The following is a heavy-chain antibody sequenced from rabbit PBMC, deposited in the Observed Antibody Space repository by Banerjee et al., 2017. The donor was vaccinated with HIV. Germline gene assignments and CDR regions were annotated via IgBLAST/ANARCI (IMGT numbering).Heavy chain of an antibody. CDR2: IYVGRSGSP. J-gene: IGHJ4*01. Sequence: QEQLEESGGDLVKPGASLTLTCTASGFSFSSNYYMCWVRQAPGKGLEWIACIYVGRSGSPYYASWAKGRFTISKTSSTTVTLQMTSMTGADTDTYFCARWVSGSNYWDLWGPGTLVTVS. D-gene: IGHD8-1*01. CDR3: ARWVSGSNYWDL. V-gene: IGHV1S45*01. CDR1: GFSFSSNYY.